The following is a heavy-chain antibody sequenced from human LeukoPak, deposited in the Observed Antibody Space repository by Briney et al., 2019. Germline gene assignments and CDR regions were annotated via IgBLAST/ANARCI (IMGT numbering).Heavy chain of an antibody. CDR1: GFTFSSYE. V-gene: IGHV3-48*03. J-gene: IGHJ4*02. CDR2: ISSSGSTI. CDR3: ATTPGYCSGGSCYRGDSKDCYHY. D-gene: IGHD2-15*01. Sequence: GGSLRLSCAASGFTFSSYEMNWVRQAPGKGLEWVSYISSSGSTIYYADSVKGRFTISRDNAKNSLYLQMNSLRAEDTAVYYCATTPGYCSGGSCYRGDSKDCYHYWGQGTLVTVSS.